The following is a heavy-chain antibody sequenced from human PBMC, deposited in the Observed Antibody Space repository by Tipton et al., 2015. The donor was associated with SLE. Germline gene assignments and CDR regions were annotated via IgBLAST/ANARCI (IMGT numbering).Heavy chain of an antibody. Sequence: SLRLSCVASGFTFSDDAMSWVRQAPGKGLGWVSTISPTSVTRDYADSMKGRFTISRDNSQMTLFLQVNSLRAEDTAVYYCARRNSESGAFDMWGQGTLVTVSS. CDR2: ISPTSVTR. V-gene: IGHV3-23*01. CDR1: GFTFSDDA. CDR3: ARRNSESGAFDM. D-gene: IGHD3-10*01. J-gene: IGHJ3*02.